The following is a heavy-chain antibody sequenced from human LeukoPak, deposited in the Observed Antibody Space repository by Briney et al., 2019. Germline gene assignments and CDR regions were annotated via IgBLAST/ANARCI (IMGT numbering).Heavy chain of an antibody. J-gene: IGHJ4*02. CDR1: GFTFSSYA. V-gene: IGHV3-64D*09. CDR2: ISSNGGST. CDR3: VKDLKRVPLKHGYDYVWGSPSPPFDY. Sequence: PGGSLRLSCSASGFTFSSYAMHWVRQAPGKGLEYVSAISSNGGSTYYADSVKGRFTISRDNSKNTLYLQMSSLRAEDTAVYYCVKDLKRVPLKHGYDYVWGSPSPPFDYWGQGTLVTVSS. D-gene: IGHD3-16*01.